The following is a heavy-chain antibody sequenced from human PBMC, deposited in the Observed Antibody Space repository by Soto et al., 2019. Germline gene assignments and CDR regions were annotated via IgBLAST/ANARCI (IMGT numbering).Heavy chain of an antibody. J-gene: IGHJ6*02. CDR1: GFTFSSYG. Sequence: GGSLRLSCAASGFTFSSYGMHWVRQAPGKGLEWVAVIWYDGSNKYYADSVKGRFTISRDNSKNTLYLQMNSLRAEDTAVYYCARGLYYYDSSGYYYGPHDYYYYGMDVWGQGTTVTVSS. CDR3: ARGLYYYDSSGYYYGPHDYYYYGMDV. D-gene: IGHD3-22*01. CDR2: IWYDGSNK. V-gene: IGHV3-33*01.